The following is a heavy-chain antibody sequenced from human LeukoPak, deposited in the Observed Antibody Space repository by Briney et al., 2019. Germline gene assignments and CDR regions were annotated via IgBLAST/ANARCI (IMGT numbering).Heavy chain of an antibody. Sequence: GGSLRLSCAASGFTFSSYAMSWVRQAPGKGLVWVSRINSDGSSTSYADSVKGRFTISRDNAKNTLYLQMNSLRAEDTAVYYCAVLSFIAAIDYWGQGTLVTVSS. CDR2: INSDGSST. CDR1: GFTFSSYA. CDR3: AVLSFIAAIDY. D-gene: IGHD6-6*01. J-gene: IGHJ4*02. V-gene: IGHV3-74*01.